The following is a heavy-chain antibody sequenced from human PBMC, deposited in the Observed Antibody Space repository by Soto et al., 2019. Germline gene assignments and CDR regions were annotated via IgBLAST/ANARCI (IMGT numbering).Heavy chain of an antibody. CDR3: AREPSNWNYCFDY. V-gene: IGHV3-11*01. CDR1: GFTFSDYY. J-gene: IGHJ4*02. Sequence: VGSLILSCAASGFTFSDYYMSWIRQAPGKGLEWVSYISSSGTTIFYADSLRGRFTISRDNAKKSLYLQMNSLRGEDTAVYYCAREPSNWNYCFDYWGQGTLVTVSS. CDR2: ISSSGTTI. D-gene: IGHD1-7*01.